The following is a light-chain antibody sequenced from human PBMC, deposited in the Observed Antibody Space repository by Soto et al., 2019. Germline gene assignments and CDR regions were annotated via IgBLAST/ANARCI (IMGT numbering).Light chain of an antibody. J-gene: IGKJ1*01. CDR3: QQCYMGWT. V-gene: IGKV1-5*01. CDR1: QSIGRF. CDR2: DAS. Sequence: DIQMTQSPSTLSASVGDRVTITCRASQSIGRFLAWYQHQPWKAPKLLIYDASTLESGVPSRFSGTGSGTEFTFSITSLQPEDFGTYYCQQCYMGWTFGQGTKVDFK.